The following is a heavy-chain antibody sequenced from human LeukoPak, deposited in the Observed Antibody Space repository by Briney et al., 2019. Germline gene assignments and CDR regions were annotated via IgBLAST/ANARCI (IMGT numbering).Heavy chain of an antibody. CDR2: IYYSGST. D-gene: IGHD4-17*01. CDR1: GGSISSYY. V-gene: IGHV4-59*01. Sequence: SETLSLTCTVSGGSISSYYWSWIRQPPGEGLEWIGYIYYSGSTNYNPSLKSRVTISVDTSKNQFSLKLSSVTAADTAVYYCAGGAFYGDYDYWGQGTLVTVSS. CDR3: AGGAFYGDYDY. J-gene: IGHJ4*02.